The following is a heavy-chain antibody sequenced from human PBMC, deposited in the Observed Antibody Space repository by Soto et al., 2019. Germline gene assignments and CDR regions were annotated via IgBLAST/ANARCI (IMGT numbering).Heavy chain of an antibody. CDR2: IYYSGST. J-gene: IGHJ5*02. CDR1: GGSISSYY. CDR3: ARHREDDILTGYYPVHWFDP. V-gene: IGHV4-59*08. Sequence: SETLSLTCTVSGGSISSYYWSWIRQPPGKGLEWIGYIYYSGSTNYNPSLKSRVTISVDTSKNQFSLKLSSVTAADTAVYYCARHREDDILTGYYPVHWFDPWGQGTLVTVSS. D-gene: IGHD3-9*01.